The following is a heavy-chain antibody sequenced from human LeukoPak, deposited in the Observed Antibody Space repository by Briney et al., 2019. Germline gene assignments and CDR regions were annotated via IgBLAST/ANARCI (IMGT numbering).Heavy chain of an antibody. CDR1: GFTFDDYA. D-gene: IGHD1-26*01. J-gene: IGHJ3*02. CDR3: AKDMTPRYSGSFEGAFDI. V-gene: IGHV3-9*03. Sequence: GGSLRLSCAASGFTFDDYAMHWVRQAPGKGLEWVSGISWNSGSIGYADSVKGRFTISRDNAKNSLYLQMNSLRAEDMALYYCAKDMTPRYSGSFEGAFDIWGQGTMVTVSS. CDR2: ISWNSGSI.